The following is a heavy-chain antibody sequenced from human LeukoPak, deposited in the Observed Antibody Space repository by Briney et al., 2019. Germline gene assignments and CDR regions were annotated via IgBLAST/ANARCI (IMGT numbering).Heavy chain of an antibody. CDR2: IYYSGST. V-gene: IGHV4-39*01. CDR1: GGSISSFSYY. Sequence: PSETLSLTCTVSGGSISSFSYYWGWIRQPPGKGLEWIGSIYYSGSTYYNPSLKGRINISIDTSKNQFSLKLSSVTAADTAVFYCARHSAGDGYNYGYDAFDIWGQGTMVTVSS. CDR3: ARHSAGDGYNYGYDAFDI. J-gene: IGHJ3*02. D-gene: IGHD5-24*01.